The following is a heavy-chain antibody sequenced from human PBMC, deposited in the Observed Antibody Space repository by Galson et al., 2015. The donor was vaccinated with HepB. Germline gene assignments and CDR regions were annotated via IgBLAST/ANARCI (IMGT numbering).Heavy chain of an antibody. J-gene: IGHJ4*02. Sequence: SLRLSCAASGFTFSDYYMSWIRQAPGKGLEWVSYISSSGSTIYYADSVKGRFTISRDNAKNSLYLQMNSLRAEDTAVYYCARDREWYSGSYQGEFDYWGQGTLVTVSS. D-gene: IGHD1-26*01. V-gene: IGHV3-11*01. CDR3: ARDREWYSGSYQGEFDY. CDR2: ISSSGSTI. CDR1: GFTFSDYY.